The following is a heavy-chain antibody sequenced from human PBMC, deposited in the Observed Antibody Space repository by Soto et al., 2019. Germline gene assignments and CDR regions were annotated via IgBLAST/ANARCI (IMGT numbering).Heavy chain of an antibody. J-gene: IGHJ4*02. CDR1: GGTFSSYT. V-gene: IGHV1-69*02. Sequence: ASVKVSCKASGGTFSSYTISWVRQAPGQGLEWMGRIIPILGIANYAQKFQGRVTITADKSTSTAYMELSSLRSEDTAVYYCARGLLMNTVNTLPFDYWGQGTLVTVSS. CDR3: ARGLLMNTVNTLPFDY. CDR2: IIPILGIA. D-gene: IGHD4-17*01.